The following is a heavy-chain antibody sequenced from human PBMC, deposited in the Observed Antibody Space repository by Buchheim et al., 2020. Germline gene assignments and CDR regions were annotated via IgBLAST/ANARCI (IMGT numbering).Heavy chain of an antibody. Sequence: QVQLQQWGAGLLKPSETLSLTCAVYGGSFSGYYWSWIRQPPGKGLEWIGEINHSGSTSYKSSLKSRVTISVDTSKNQFSLKLTSVTAADTAVYYCARDPLWNFGMDVWGQGTT. CDR3: ARDPLWNFGMDV. CDR1: GGSFSGYY. V-gene: IGHV4-34*01. J-gene: IGHJ6*02. D-gene: IGHD3-10*01. CDR2: INHSGST.